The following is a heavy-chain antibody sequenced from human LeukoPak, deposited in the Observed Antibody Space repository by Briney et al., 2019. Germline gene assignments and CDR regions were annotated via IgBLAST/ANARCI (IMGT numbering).Heavy chain of an antibody. CDR3: ARRPTHIAVAQRFSFDI. V-gene: IGHV4-59*08. J-gene: IGHJ3*02. CDR1: GGSISSYY. D-gene: IGHD6-19*01. CDR2: IYYSGST. Sequence: SETLSLTCTVSGGSISSYYWSWIRQPPGKGLEWTGYIYYSGSTNYNPSLKSRVTISVDTSKNQFSLKLSSVTAADTAVYYCARRPTHIAVAQRFSFDIWGQGTMVTVSS.